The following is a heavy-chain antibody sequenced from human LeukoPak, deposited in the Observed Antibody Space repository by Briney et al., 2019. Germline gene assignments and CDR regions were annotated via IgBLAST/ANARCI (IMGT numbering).Heavy chain of an antibody. CDR2: ISTSSSYK. J-gene: IGHJ3*02. V-gene: IGHV3-21*01. D-gene: IGHD3-10*02. CDR1: GFTFSSYS. Sequence: PGGSLRLSCAASGFTFSSYSMNWVRQAPGKGLEWVSSISTSSSYKYYADSLKGRSTISRDNAKNSLYLQMNSLRAEDTAVYYCARPLFSRPFDAFDIWGQGTMVTVSS. CDR3: ARPLFSRPFDAFDI.